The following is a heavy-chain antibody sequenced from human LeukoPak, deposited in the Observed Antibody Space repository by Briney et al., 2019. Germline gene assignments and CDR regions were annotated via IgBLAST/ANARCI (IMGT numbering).Heavy chain of an antibody. CDR2: ISWNSGSI. D-gene: IGHD3-9*01. CDR3: AKATYSDILTGYYQFDY. V-gene: IGHV3-9*01. Sequence: GGSLRLSCAASGFTFDDYAMHWVRQAPGKGLEWVSGISWNSGSIGYADSVKGRFTISRVNAKNSLYLQMNSLRLEDTALYYCAKATYSDILTGYYQFDYWGQGTLVTVSS. J-gene: IGHJ4*02. CDR1: GFTFDDYA.